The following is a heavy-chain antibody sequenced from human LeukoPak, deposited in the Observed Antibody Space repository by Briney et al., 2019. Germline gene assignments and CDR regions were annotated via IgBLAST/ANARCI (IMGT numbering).Heavy chain of an antibody. J-gene: IGHJ4*02. CDR1: GGSISSYY. CDR3: ARDYSSNWYRFFDY. CDR2: IYTSGST. V-gene: IGHV4-4*07. Sequence: KPSETLSLTCTVSGGSISSYYWSWIRQPAGKGLEWIGRIYTSGSTNYNPSLKSRVTMSVDTSKNQFSLKLSSVTAADTAVYYCARDYSSNWYRFFDYWGQGTLVTVSS. D-gene: IGHD6-13*01.